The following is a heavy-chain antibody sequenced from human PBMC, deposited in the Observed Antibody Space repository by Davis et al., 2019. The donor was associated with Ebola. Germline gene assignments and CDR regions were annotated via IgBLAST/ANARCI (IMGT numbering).Heavy chain of an antibody. D-gene: IGHD6-13*01. CDR3: ASLIVAAAEGGTDY. CDR2: IYYSGST. V-gene: IGHV4-59*08. Sequence: MPSETLSLTCTVSGGSISRHYWSWIRQPPGKGLEWIGYIYYSGSTSYNPSLKSRVTISVDTSKNQFSLKLSSVTAADTAVYYCASLIVAAAEGGTDYWGQGTLVTVSS. CDR1: GGSISRHY. J-gene: IGHJ4*02.